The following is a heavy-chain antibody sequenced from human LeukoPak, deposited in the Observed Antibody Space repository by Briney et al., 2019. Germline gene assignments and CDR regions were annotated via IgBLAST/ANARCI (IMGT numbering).Heavy chain of an antibody. J-gene: IGHJ6*03. V-gene: IGHV4-4*07. CDR3: VRSSSTSFYYYMDV. D-gene: IGHD2-2*01. Sequence: SGTLSLTCTVSGGSMSSYYWSWIRQPAGKGLEWIGRIYTSGSTNYNPSLKSRVTMSVDTSKNQFSLKLSSVTAADTAVYYCVRSSSTSFYYYMDVWGKGTTVTISS. CDR2: IYTSGST. CDR1: GGSMSSYY.